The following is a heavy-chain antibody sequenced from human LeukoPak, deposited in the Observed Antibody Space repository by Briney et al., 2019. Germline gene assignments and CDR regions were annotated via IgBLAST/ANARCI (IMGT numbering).Heavy chain of an antibody. V-gene: IGHV3-23*01. J-gene: IGHJ4*02. CDR2: ITSGGST. Sequence: PGGSLRLSCAASGFTFSTYAMTWVRQAPGKGLEWISTITSGGSTYYADSVKGRFTISRDDSKNTLSLQMNSLRAEDTAVYYCARDCGSCYGVVLDYWGQGTLVTVSS. CDR3: ARDCGSCYGVVLDY. CDR1: GFTFSTYA. D-gene: IGHD2-15*01.